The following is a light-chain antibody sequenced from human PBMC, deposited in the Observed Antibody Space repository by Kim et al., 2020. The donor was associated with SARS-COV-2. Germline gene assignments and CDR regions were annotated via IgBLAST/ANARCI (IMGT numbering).Light chain of an antibody. J-gene: IGKJ4*01. CDR3: LQDHNYPLT. Sequence: ASVGDRVTIPCRASQAINDYLGWYQQKPGKAPKLLIYAASNLQSGVPSRFSGSGSGTDFTLTISSLQPEDFATYYCLQDHNYPLTFGGGTKVDIK. CDR2: AAS. CDR1: QAINDY. V-gene: IGKV1-6*01.